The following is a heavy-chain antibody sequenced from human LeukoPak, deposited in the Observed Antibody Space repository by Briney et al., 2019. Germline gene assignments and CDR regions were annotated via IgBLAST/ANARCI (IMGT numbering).Heavy chain of an antibody. Sequence: GGSLRLSCAASGFTFSSYSMNWVRQAPGKGLEWVSYISSSSSTIYYADSVKGRFTISRDNAKNSLYLQMNSLRAEDTAVYYRARDRLGGGLGMGDNWGQGTLATVSS. J-gene: IGHJ4*02. D-gene: IGHD3-16*01. CDR3: ARDRLGGGLGMGDN. CDR2: ISSSSSTI. V-gene: IGHV3-48*01. CDR1: GFTFSSYS.